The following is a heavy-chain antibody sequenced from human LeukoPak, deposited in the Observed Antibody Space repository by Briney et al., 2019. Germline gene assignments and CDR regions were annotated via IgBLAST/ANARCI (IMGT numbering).Heavy chain of an antibody. J-gene: IGHJ4*02. CDR1: GFTFSIYG. CDR2: IRYDGSNK. D-gene: IGHD3-22*01. CDR3: AKDYFPITMLVVVTYDY. Sequence: GGPLRLSCAASGFTFSIYGMHWVRQAPGKGLEWVAFIRYDGSNKYYADSVKGRFTISRDNSKNTLYLQMNSLRAEDTAVYYCAKDYFPITMLVVVTYDYWGQGTLVTVSS. V-gene: IGHV3-30*02.